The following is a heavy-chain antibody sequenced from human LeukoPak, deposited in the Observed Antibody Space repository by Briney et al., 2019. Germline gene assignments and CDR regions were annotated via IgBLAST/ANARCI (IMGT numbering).Heavy chain of an antibody. CDR1: GGSISSSSYY. CDR2: IYYSGST. D-gene: IGHD1-26*01. V-gene: IGHV4-39*07. J-gene: IGHJ4*02. Sequence: PSETLSLTCTVSGGSISSSSYYWGWIRQPPGKGLEWIGSIYYSGSTYYNPSLKSRVTISVDTSKNQFSLKLSSVTAADTAVHYCARLGRPAGKVGANTGYYFDYWGQGTLVTVSS. CDR3: ARLGRPAGKVGANTGYYFDY.